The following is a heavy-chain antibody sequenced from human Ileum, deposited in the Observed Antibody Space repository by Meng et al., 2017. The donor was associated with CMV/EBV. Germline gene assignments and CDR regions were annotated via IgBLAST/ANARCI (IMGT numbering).Heavy chain of an antibody. Sequence: WLRQAPGQGVEWMGWISAYPGNTTYAQTFQGRVTMTSDTATSTAYLELRSLRSDDTAVYYCARDRVTCRSSSCFTYYYYLNYGMVVWGQGTTVTVSS. CDR2: ISAYPGNT. D-gene: IGHD2/OR15-2a*01. J-gene: IGHJ6*02. V-gene: IGHV1-18*01. CDR3: ARDRVTCRSSSCFTYYYYLNYGMVV.